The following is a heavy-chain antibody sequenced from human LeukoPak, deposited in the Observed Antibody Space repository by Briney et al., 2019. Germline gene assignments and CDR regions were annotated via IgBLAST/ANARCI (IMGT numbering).Heavy chain of an antibody. CDR3: VRDDDRPDNGLDY. J-gene: IGHJ4*02. Sequence: PGVSLILSWAASGVTFSSVGMHWVRHTPNKGLEWVAVILSDGSKEFYTDSVKGRFTISRDNSKNTLYLQMNSLRAEDTAVYYCVRDDDRPDNGLDYWGQGALVTVSS. CDR1: GVTFSSVG. V-gene: IGHV3-33*01. D-gene: IGHD3-22*01. CDR2: ILSDGSKE.